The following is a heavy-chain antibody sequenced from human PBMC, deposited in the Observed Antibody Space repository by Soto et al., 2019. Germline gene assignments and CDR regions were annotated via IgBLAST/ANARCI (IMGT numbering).Heavy chain of an antibody. D-gene: IGHD2-15*01. CDR3: AKGECSGGSCYPYDAFDI. CDR1: GFTFSSYA. Sequence: EVQLLESGGGLVQPGGSLRLSCAASGFTFSSYAMSWVRQAPGKGLEWVSAISGSGGSTYYADSVKGRFTISRDNSKNTPYLQMNSLRAEDTAVYYCAKGECSGGSCYPYDAFDIWGQGTMVTVSS. J-gene: IGHJ3*02. V-gene: IGHV3-23*01. CDR2: ISGSGGST.